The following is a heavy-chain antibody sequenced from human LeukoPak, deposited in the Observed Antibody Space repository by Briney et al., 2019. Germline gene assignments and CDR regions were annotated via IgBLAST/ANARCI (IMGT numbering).Heavy chain of an antibody. CDR2: INPNSGGT. D-gene: IGHD6-19*01. V-gene: IGHV1-2*02. J-gene: IGHJ4*02. Sequence: ASVKVSCKASGYTFTSYYMHWVRQAPGQGLEWMGWINPNSGGTNYAQKFQGRVTMTRDTSISTAYIELSRLRSDDTAVYYCARVFRNIAVAAHDYWGQGTLVTVSS. CDR3: ARVFRNIAVAAHDY. CDR1: GYTFTSYY.